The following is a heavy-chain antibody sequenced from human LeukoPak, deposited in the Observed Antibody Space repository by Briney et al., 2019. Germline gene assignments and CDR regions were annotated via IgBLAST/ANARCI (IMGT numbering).Heavy chain of an antibody. J-gene: IGHJ4*02. CDR2: INHSGST. D-gene: IGHD3-9*01. CDR3: ARGRDYDILTGLRD. Sequence: SETLSLTCAVYGGSFSGYYWSWIRQPPGKGLEWIGEINHSGSTNYNPSLESRVTISVDTSKNQFSLKLSSVTAADTAVYYCARGRDYDILTGLRDWGQGTLVTVSS. CDR1: GGSFSGYY. V-gene: IGHV4-34*01.